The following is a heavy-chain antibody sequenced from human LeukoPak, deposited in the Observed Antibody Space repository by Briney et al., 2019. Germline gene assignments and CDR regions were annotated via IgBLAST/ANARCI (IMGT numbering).Heavy chain of an antibody. D-gene: IGHD2-21*02. V-gene: IGHV1-69*06. Sequence: GASVKVSCKASGGTFSSYAISWVRQAPGQGLEWMGGIIPIFGTANYAQKFQGRVTITADKSTSTAYMELSSLRSEDTAVYYCARRLVAYCGGDCYWYYFDYWGQGTLVTVSS. CDR3: ARRLVAYCGGDCYWYYFDY. CDR2: IIPIFGTA. CDR1: GGTFSSYA. J-gene: IGHJ4*02.